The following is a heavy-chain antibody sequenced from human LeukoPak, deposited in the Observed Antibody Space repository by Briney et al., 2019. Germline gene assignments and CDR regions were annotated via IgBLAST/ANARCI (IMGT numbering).Heavy chain of an antibody. J-gene: IGHJ4*02. CDR3: ARGRGTTVVTPDY. CDR1: GFTFSSYN. CDR2: ISSSSSYI. D-gene: IGHD4-23*01. V-gene: IGHV3-21*01. Sequence: GGSLRLSCAASGFTFSSYNMNWVRQAPGKGLEWVSSISSSSSYIYYADSVKGRFTISRDNAKNSLYLQMNSLRAEDTAVYYCARGRGTTVVTPDYWGQGTLVTVSS.